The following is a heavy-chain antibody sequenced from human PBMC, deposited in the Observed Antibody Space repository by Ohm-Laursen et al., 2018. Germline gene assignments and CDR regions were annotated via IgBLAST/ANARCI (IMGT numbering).Heavy chain of an antibody. CDR1: GGSISSYY. D-gene: IGHD3-10*01. Sequence: GTLSLTCTVSGGSISSYYWSWIRQPPGKGLEWIGYIYYSGSTNYNPSLKSRVTISVDTSKNQFSLKLSSVTAADTAVYYCARSPYGSEFLWGQGTLVTVSS. CDR3: ARSPYGSEFL. J-gene: IGHJ4*02. V-gene: IGHV4-59*08. CDR2: IYYSGST.